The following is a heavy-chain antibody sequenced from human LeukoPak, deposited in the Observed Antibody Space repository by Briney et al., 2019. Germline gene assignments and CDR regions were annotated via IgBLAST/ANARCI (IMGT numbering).Heavy chain of an antibody. CDR1: GFTFSSYA. V-gene: IGHV3-30-3*01. Sequence: GGCLRLSCAASGFTFSSYAMHWVRQAPGKGLEWVAVISYDGSNKYYADSVKGRFTISRDNSKNTLYLQMNSPRAEDTAVYHCAKASLDSSGYSPYFDYWGQGTLVTVSS. CDR3: AKASLDSSGYSPYFDY. CDR2: ISYDGSNK. J-gene: IGHJ4*02. D-gene: IGHD3-22*01.